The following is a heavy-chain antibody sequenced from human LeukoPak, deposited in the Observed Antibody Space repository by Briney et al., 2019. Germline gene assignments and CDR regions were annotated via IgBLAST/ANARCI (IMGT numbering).Heavy chain of an antibody. V-gene: IGHV3-43D*03. CDR3: AKDSSVGYSDWLAPGGDPYYMDV. D-gene: IGHD3-9*01. J-gene: IGHJ6*03. Sequence: PGGSLRLSCAASGFTFDDYAMHWVRQAPGKGLEWVSLISWDGGSTYYADSVKGRFTISRDNSKNTLYLQMNSLRAEDTAVYYCAKDSSVGYSDWLAPGGDPYYMDVWGKGTTVTVSS. CDR2: ISWDGGST. CDR1: GFTFDDYA.